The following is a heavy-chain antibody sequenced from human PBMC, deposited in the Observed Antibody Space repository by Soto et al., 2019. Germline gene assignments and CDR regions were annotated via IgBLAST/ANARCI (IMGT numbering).Heavy chain of an antibody. Sequence: EVQLLDSGGGLVQPGGSLRLSCAASGFTFSRYALSWVRQAPGKGLEWVSSISGGGGSTYFADFVKGRFTISRDNSRNTLYLQMNSLRAEDTAVYYCAKVPALYSGSSYFDYWGQGTLVTVSS. D-gene: IGHD1-26*01. CDR2: ISGGGGST. J-gene: IGHJ4*02. V-gene: IGHV3-23*01. CDR3: AKVPALYSGSSYFDY. CDR1: GFTFSRYA.